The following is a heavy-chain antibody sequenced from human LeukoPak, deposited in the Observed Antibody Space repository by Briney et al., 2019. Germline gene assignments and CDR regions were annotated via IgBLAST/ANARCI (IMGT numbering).Heavy chain of an antibody. J-gene: IGHJ6*03. CDR1: GFTSSSYG. V-gene: IGHV3-23*01. CDR3: AKDRYYYYYYMDV. Sequence: PGGSLRLSCAASGFTSSSYGMSWVRQAPGKGLEWVSAISGSGGSTYYADSVKGRFTISRDNSKNTLYLQMNSLRAEDTAVYYCAKDRYYYYYYMDVWGKGTTVTVSS. CDR2: ISGSGGST.